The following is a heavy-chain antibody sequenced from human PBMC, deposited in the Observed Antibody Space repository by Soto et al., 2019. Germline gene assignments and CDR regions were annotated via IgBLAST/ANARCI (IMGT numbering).Heavy chain of an antibody. D-gene: IGHD2-15*01. CDR1: GGSINSGGFY. CDR2: IYYSGST. J-gene: IGHJ5*02. Sequence: PSETLSLTCTVSGGSINSGGFYWSWIRQHPGKGLEWIGYIYYSGSTYYNPSLKSRVIISVDTSKNQFSLRLRSVTAADTAVYYCARSLDGGNPPSWFDPWGQGTLVTVSS. CDR3: ARSLDGGNPPSWFDP. V-gene: IGHV4-31*03.